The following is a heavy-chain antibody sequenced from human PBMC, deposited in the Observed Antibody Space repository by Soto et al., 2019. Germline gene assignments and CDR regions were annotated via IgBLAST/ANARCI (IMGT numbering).Heavy chain of an antibody. Sequence: PGGSLRLSCTASGFTFGDYAMSWFRQAPGKGLEWVGFIRSKAYGGTTEYAASVKGRFTISRDDSKSIAYLQMNSLKTEDTAVYYGTRDPDYDILTGYYISPCFDYWGQGTLVTFSS. V-gene: IGHV3-49*03. CDR2: IRSKAYGGTT. CDR3: TRDPDYDILTGYYISPCFDY. J-gene: IGHJ4*02. D-gene: IGHD3-9*01. CDR1: GFTFGDYA.